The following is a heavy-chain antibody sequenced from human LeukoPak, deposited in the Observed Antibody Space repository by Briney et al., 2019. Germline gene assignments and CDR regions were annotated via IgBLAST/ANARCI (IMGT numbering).Heavy chain of an antibody. CDR3: ARLSGSYYPDY. Sequence: SETLSLTCTVSGGSISSGHYYWSWIRQPPGKGLEWIGYIYYSGSTYYNPSLKSRVTISVDTSKNQFSLKLSSVTAADTAVYYCARLSGSYYPDYWGQGTLVTVSS. V-gene: IGHV4-30-4*08. D-gene: IGHD1-26*01. CDR1: GGSISSGHYY. CDR2: IYYSGST. J-gene: IGHJ4*02.